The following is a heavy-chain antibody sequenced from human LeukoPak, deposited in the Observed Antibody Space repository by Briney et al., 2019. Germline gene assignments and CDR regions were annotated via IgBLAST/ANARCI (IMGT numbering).Heavy chain of an antibody. CDR3: ASGSGGLDY. CDR1: GFTFSNYA. J-gene: IGHJ4*02. Sequence: GGSLRLSCAASGFTFSNYAMRWVRQAPGKGLEWVSGISGSGDSTYYADSVKGRFTISRDNAKNTLYLQMNSLRAEDTAVYYCASGSGGLDYWGQGTLVTVSS. D-gene: IGHD4-23*01. CDR2: ISGSGDST. V-gene: IGHV3-23*01.